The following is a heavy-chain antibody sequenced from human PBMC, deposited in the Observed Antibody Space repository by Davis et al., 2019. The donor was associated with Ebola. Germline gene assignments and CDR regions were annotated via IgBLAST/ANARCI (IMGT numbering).Heavy chain of an antibody. CDR2: ISGDGGST. CDR1: GFTFDDYA. D-gene: IGHD2-2*02. CDR3: AKDLIPAAILYYYGMDV. J-gene: IGHJ6*02. Sequence: GESLKISCAASGFTFDDYAMHWVRQAPGKGLEWVSLISGDGGSTYYADSVKGRSTISRDNSKNSLYLQMNSLRTEDTALYYCAKDLIPAAILYYYGMDVWGQGTTVTVSS. V-gene: IGHV3-43*02.